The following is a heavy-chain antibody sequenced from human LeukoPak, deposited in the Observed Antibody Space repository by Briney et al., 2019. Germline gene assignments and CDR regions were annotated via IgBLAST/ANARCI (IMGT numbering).Heavy chain of an antibody. CDR1: GFTFDNYA. Sequence: PGGSLRLSCAASGFTFDNYAMSWVRQAPGKGLDWVSTIGAGGENTYYADSVKGRFTISRDNAKNSLYLQMNSLRDEDTAVYYCASSGSYRFDYWGQGTLVTVSS. V-gene: IGHV3-23*01. J-gene: IGHJ4*02. CDR2: IGAGGENT. D-gene: IGHD1-26*01. CDR3: ASSGSYRFDY.